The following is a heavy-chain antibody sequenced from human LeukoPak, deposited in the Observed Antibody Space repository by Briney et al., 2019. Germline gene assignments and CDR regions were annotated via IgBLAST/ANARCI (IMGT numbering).Heavy chain of an antibody. CDR1: GFSFRTYI. CDR2: ISGDAITT. J-gene: IGHJ5*01. V-gene: IGHV3-23*01. D-gene: IGHD4/OR15-4a*01. CDR3: AKDASPYSNYAVRWFDS. Sequence: EGSLRLSCTASGFSFRTYIMAWVRQVPGKGLEWISAISGDAITTYYAVPVKGRFTISRDSFRNTLSLQMDSLRADDSAVYYCAKDASPYSNYAVRWFDSWGQGTLVTVSS.